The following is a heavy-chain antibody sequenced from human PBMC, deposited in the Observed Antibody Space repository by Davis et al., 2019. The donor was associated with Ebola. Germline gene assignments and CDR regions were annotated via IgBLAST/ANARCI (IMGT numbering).Heavy chain of an antibody. D-gene: IGHD3-22*01. J-gene: IGHJ2*01. V-gene: IGHV4-31*03. CDR1: GGSISSGGYY. CDR3: ARRSPTYYYDSNGYSTYWYFDL. Sequence: MPSETLSLTCTVSGGSISSGGYYWSWIRQHPGKGLEWIGYIYYSGSTYYNPSLKSRVTISVDKSKNQFSLKLNSVTAADTAVYYCARRSPTYYYDSNGYSTYWYFDLWGRGTLVTVSS. CDR2: IYYSGST.